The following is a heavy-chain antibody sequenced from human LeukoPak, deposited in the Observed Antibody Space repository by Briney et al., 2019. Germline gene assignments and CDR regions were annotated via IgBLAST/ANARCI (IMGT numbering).Heavy chain of an antibody. CDR2: INHSGST. CDR3: ARGSSWYYYFDY. J-gene: IGHJ4*02. V-gene: IGHV4-34*01. CDR1: GGSISSYY. D-gene: IGHD6-13*01. Sequence: SETLSLTCTVSGGSISSYYWSWIRQPPGKGLEWIGEINHSGSTNYSPSLKSRVTISVDTSKNQFSLKLSSVTAADTAVYYCARGSSWYYYFDYWGQGTLVTVSS.